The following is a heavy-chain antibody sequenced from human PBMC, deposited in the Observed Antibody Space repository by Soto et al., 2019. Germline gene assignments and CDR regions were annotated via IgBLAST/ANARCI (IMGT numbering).Heavy chain of an antibody. Sequence: GGSLRLSCTASGFTFSSYGMHWVRQAPGKGLEWVAVIWYDGSKEYYADSVKGRFTISRDNSKNTLYLQMNSLRAEDTAVYYCAKDFGYNYGYDAFDIWGQGTMVTVSS. CDR3: AKDFGYNYGYDAFDI. D-gene: IGHD5-18*01. CDR1: GFTFSSYG. V-gene: IGHV3-33*06. J-gene: IGHJ3*02. CDR2: IWYDGSKE.